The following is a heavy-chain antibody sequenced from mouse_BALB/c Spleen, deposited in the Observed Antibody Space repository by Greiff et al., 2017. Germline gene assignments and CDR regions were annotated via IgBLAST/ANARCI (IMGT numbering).Heavy chain of an antibody. Sequence: EVQRVESGGGLVKPGGSLKLSCAASGFTFSSYTMSWVRQTPEKRLEWVATISSGGGNTYYPDSVKGRFTISRDNAKNNLYLQMSSLRSEDTALYYCAREGYRYFDYWGQGTTLTVSS. CDR1: GFTFSSYT. J-gene: IGHJ2*01. CDR3: AREGYRYFDY. D-gene: IGHD2-14*01. V-gene: IGHV5-9*03. CDR2: ISSGGGNT.